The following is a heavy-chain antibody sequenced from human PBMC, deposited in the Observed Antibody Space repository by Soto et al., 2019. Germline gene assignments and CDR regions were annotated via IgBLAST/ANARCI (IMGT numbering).Heavy chain of an antibody. J-gene: IGHJ4*02. V-gene: IGHV3-33*08. Sequence: GRSLRLSCAASEFTFSSYGMHWVRQAPGKGLEWVAVIWYDGSSKYYADSVKGRFTISRDNSKNTLYLQMNSLRAEDTAVYYCARVGGEYTSSSNYFDYWGQGTLVTVSS. CDR1: EFTFSSYG. CDR3: ARVGGEYTSSSNYFDY. CDR2: IWYDGSSK. D-gene: IGHD6-6*01.